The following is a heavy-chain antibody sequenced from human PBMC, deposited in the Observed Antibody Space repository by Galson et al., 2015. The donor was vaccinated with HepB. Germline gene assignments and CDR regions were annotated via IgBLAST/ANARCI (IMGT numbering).Heavy chain of an antibody. V-gene: IGHV3-7*03. CDR3: ARDQKRLWFGELFHFDY. Sequence: SLRLSCAASGFTFSSYWMSWVRQAPGKGLEWVANIKQDGSEKYYVDSVKGRFTISRDNAKNSLYLQMNSLGAEDTAVYYCARDQKRLWFGELFHFDYWGQGTLVTVSS. CDR2: IKQDGSEK. D-gene: IGHD3-10*01. CDR1: GFTFSSYW. J-gene: IGHJ4*02.